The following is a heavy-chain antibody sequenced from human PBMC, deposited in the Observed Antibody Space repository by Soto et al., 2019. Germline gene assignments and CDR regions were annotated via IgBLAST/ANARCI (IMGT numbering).Heavy chain of an antibody. D-gene: IGHD2-8*01. CDR2: IYYSGST. CDR1: GGSISSGGYY. V-gene: IGHV4-31*03. Sequence: SESLSLTCTVSGGSISSGGYYWSWIRQHPGKGLEWIGYIYYSGSTYYNPSLKSRVTISVDTSKNQFSLKLSSVTAADTAVYYCARYYPIQNWFDPWGQGTLVTVSS. J-gene: IGHJ5*02. CDR3: ARYYPIQNWFDP.